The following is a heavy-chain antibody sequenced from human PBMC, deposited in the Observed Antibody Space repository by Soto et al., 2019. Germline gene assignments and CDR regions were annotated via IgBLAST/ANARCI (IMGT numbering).Heavy chain of an antibody. Sequence: ASVKVSCKASGYTFTSYYMHWVRQAPGQGLEWMGIINPSGGSTSYAQKFQGRVTMTRDTSTSTVYMELSSLRSEDTAVYYCARDGYNYDFWSGPVDYWSQRTLATVSS. D-gene: IGHD3-3*01. V-gene: IGHV1-46*03. CDR1: GYTFTSYY. CDR2: INPSGGST. J-gene: IGHJ4*02. CDR3: ARDGYNYDFWSGPVDY.